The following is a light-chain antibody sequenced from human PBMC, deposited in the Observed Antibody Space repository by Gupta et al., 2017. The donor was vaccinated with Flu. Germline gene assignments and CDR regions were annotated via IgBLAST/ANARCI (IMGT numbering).Light chain of an antibody. V-gene: IGKV3-20*01. CDR2: GAS. CDR1: QSVDD. CDR3: QHYDTLPWT. J-gene: IGKJ1*01. Sequence: PGERATLSCRARQSVDDLAWYQQKPGQAPRLLIYGASSGATGIPDRFSGSGSGTAFTLTISRLEPEDFAVYYCQHYDTLPWTFGQGTKVEI.